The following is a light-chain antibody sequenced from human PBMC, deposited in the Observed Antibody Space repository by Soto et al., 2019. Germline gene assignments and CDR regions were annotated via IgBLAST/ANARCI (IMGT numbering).Light chain of an antibody. CDR3: AAWDDSLNGPV. CDR1: SSNIGSNT. CDR2: TNN. J-gene: IGLJ3*02. Sequence: QSVLTQPPSASDTPGQRVTISCSEGSSNIGSNTVNWYQQLPGTAPKLLIYTNNQRPSGVPDRFSGSKSGTSASLAISGLQSEDEADYYCAAWDDSLNGPVFGGGTKVTVL. V-gene: IGLV1-44*01.